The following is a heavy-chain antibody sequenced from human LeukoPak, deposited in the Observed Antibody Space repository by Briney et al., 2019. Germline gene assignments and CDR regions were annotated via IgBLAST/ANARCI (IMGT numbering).Heavy chain of an antibody. J-gene: IGHJ4*02. D-gene: IGHD1-26*01. CDR2: IYYVGTS. CDR1: GDSINTSNYF. V-gene: IGHV4-39*01. Sequence: SETLSLTCTVSGDSINTSNYFWGWIRQSTGKGLEWIGNIYYVGTSDYNPSLKSRVTISIDTSKNQFSLNLRSVTAADTAFYYCARHRSGSYIRYFDFWGQGALVTVSS. CDR3: ARHRSGSYIRYFDF.